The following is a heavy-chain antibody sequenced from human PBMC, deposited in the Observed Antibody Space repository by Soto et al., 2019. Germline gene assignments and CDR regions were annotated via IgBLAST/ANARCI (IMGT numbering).Heavy chain of an antibody. D-gene: IGHD1-26*01. CDR3: ARDTPAKGSYFDY. V-gene: IGHV6-1*01. CDR1: GDSVSSNSVA. J-gene: IGHJ4*02. Sequence: SQTLSLTCAISGDSVSSNSVAWNWIRQSPSRGLEWLGRTYYKSKWYNDYAVSVKIRITINPDTSKNQCSLQLNSVTPEDTAVYSCARDTPAKGSYFDYWGQGTLVTVSS. CDR2: TYYKSKWYN.